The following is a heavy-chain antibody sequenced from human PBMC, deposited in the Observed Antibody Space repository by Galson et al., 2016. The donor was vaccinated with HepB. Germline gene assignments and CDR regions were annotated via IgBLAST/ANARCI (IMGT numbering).Heavy chain of an antibody. V-gene: IGHV4-34*12. CDR3: ARLVTLAKGSRGAEFYYYYMDV. CDR1: GGSFSDYY. D-gene: IGHD2-21*02. CDR2: IFHSGFI. J-gene: IGHJ6*03. Sequence: SETLSLTCAVYGGSFSDYYWTWIRQPPGKGLEWIGEIFHSGFINYNPSLQNRLTISMDTSKNQFSLTLTSVTAADTAMYYCARLVTLAKGSRGAEFYYYYMDVGGKGTPVTVSS.